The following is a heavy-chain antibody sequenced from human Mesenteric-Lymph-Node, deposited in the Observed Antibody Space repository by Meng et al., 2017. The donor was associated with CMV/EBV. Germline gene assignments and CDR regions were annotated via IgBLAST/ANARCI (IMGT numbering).Heavy chain of an antibody. Sequence: GSLRLSCGVYGGSFSDYYWTWIRQTPGKGLEWIGEINHSGGTYYNPSLKSRVTISIDTSRNQFSLNLTSMTAADTAVYYCARGGGLPDYWGQGTLVTVSS. CDR3: ARGGGLPDY. J-gene: IGHJ4*02. CDR1: GGSFSDYY. V-gene: IGHV4-34*01. CDR2: INHSGGT. D-gene: IGHD5-18*01.